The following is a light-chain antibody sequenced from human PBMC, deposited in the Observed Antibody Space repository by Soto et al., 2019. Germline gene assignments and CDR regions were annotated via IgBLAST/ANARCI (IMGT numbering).Light chain of an antibody. CDR2: GAS. CDR3: QHYNSYSEA. V-gene: IGKV3-15*01. Sequence: EILMTQSPATLSVSPGARATLSCRASQSVSSNLAWYQHKPGQAPRLLIYGASPRATGIPGRFSGSGSGTEFTLTISSLQPDDFATYYCQHYNSYSEAFGQGTKVDIK. CDR1: QSVSSN. J-gene: IGKJ1*01.